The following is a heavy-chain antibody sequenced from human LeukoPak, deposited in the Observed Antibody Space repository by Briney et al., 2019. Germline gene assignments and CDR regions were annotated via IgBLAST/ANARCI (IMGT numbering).Heavy chain of an antibody. CDR2: IKQDGSEK. CDR1: GFTFSSYW. CDR3: AKEDKELGYCSGGSCYNWFDP. Sequence: PGGSLRLSCAASGFTFSSYWMSWVRQAPGKGLEWVANIKQDGSEKYYVDSVKGRFTISRDNSKNTLYLQMNSLRAEDTAVYYCAKEDKELGYCSGGSCYNWFDPWGQGTLVTVSS. V-gene: IGHV3-7*03. J-gene: IGHJ5*02. D-gene: IGHD2-15*01.